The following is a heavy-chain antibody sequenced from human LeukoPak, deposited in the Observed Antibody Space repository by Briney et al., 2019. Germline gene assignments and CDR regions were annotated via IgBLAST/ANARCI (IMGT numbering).Heavy chain of an antibody. D-gene: IGHD6-13*01. V-gene: IGHV3-7*03. CDR3: ARKRGDSTWAFDY. Sequence: GGSLRLSCAASGFTFSSYWMSWVRQAPGKGLEWVANIKQDGSEKYYVDSVKGRFTISRDNAKNSLYLQMNSLRAEDTAVYYCARKRGDSTWAFDYWGQGTLVTVSS. J-gene: IGHJ4*02. CDR2: IKQDGSEK. CDR1: GFTFSSYW.